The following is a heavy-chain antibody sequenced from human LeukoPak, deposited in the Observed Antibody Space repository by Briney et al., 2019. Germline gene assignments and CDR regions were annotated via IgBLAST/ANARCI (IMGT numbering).Heavy chain of an antibody. CDR3: ARVGVGDTFDY. CDR2: ISSSSSYI. V-gene: IGHV3-21*01. CDR1: GFTYSSYS. J-gene: IGHJ4*02. Sequence: GGSLRLSCAASGFTYSSYSMNWVRQAPGKGLEWVSSISSSSSYIYYADSVKGRFTISRDNAKNSLYLQMNSLRAEDTAVYYCARVGVGDTFDYWGQGTLVTVSS. D-gene: IGHD1-26*01.